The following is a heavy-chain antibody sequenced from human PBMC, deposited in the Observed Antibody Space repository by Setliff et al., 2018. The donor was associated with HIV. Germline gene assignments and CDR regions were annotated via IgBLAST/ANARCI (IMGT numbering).Heavy chain of an antibody. J-gene: IGHJ6*03. CDR2: IIPIFNTA. Sequence: GASVKVSCKASGGTFSSYAISWVRQAPGQGLEWMGGIIPIFNTANYAQKFQGRVTLTADESTSTAYMELSGLSPEDTAVYYCARAAYYDSSDFSDYYYMDVWGTGTTVTVSS. D-gene: IGHD3-22*01. CDR3: ARAAYYDSSDFSDYYYMDV. CDR1: GGTFSSYA. V-gene: IGHV1-69*13.